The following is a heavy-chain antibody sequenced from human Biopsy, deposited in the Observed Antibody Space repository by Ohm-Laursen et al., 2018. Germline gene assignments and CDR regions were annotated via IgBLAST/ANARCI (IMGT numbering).Heavy chain of an antibody. Sequence: SLRLSCTASGFSFSTYGIYWVRQAPGKGLEWVAAIWYDGTNKYYAESVKGRLTISRDNSKNTLYLQMNSLRVDDTAVYYCVKGGYCTSISCYMDVDYWGQGTLVAVSS. CDR2: IWYDGTNK. J-gene: IGHJ4*02. CDR3: VKGGYCTSISCYMDVDY. V-gene: IGHV3-33*06. D-gene: IGHD2-2*02. CDR1: GFSFSTYG.